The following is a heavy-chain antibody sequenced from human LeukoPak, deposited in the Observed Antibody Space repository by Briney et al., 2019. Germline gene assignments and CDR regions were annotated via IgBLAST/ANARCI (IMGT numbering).Heavy chain of an antibody. CDR1: GGSFSGYY. V-gene: IGHV4-34*01. Sequence: SETLSLTCAVYGGSFSGYYWNWIRQPPGKGLEWIGEINHSGSTNYNPSLKSRVTISVDTSKNQFSLKLSSVTAADTAVYYCARGLRGFSTIYYYYGMDVWGQGTTVTVSS. CDR3: ARGLRGFSTIYYYYGMDV. D-gene: IGHD2-2*01. CDR2: INHSGST. J-gene: IGHJ6*02.